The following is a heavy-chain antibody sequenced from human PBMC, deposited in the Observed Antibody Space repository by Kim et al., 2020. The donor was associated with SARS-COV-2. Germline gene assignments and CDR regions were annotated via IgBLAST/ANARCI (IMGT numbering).Heavy chain of an antibody. Sequence: AQKFPGRVTMTRDTSTSTLYMELSSLRSEDAAIYYCTRGVVIAAAGPFDPWGQGTLVTVSS. D-gene: IGHD6-13*01. V-gene: IGHV1-46*01. CDR3: TRGVVIAAAGPFDP. J-gene: IGHJ5*02.